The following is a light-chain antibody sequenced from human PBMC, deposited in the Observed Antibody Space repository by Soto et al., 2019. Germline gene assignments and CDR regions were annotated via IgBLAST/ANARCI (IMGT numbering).Light chain of an antibody. J-gene: IGKJ1*01. CDR3: QQFANSWT. Sequence: IHMTQSPSTLSASVGDIVTITFRASHNIERWMAWYQQKPGKAPSLLIFDASTLHSGVPSRFSGSGSGTEFTLTISSLQPDDFATYYCQQFANSWTFGQGTKVDIK. V-gene: IGKV1-5*01. CDR1: HNIERW. CDR2: DAS.